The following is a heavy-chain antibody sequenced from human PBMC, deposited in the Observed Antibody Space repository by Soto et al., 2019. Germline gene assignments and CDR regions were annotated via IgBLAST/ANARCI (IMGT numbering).Heavy chain of an antibody. D-gene: IGHD1-20*01. CDR2: ISSSSSYI. CDR3: ERGGGRITGNWFEP. J-gene: IGHJ5*02. CDR1: GFTFISYS. Sequence: EVQLVESGGGLVKPGGSLRLSCAASGFTFISYSMNGVRQAPGKGLEWVSSISSSSSYIYYADSVKGRFTISRDNAKNSLYVQMNSLRAEDTAVYYCERGGGRITGNWFEPWGQGTLVTVSS. V-gene: IGHV3-21*01.